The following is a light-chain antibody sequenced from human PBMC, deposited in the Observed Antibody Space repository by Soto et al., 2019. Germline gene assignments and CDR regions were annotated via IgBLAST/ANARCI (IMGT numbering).Light chain of an antibody. V-gene: IGKV3-11*01. CDR1: QSVSSY. J-gene: IGKJ5*01. CDR2: DAS. CDR3: QQRSNWLIT. Sequence: EIVLTQSPATLSLSPGERDTLSCRASQSVSSYLAWYQQKPGQAPRLLIYDASNRATGIPARFSGSGSGTDFTLTISSLEPEDFAVYYCQQRSNWLITFGQGTRLEI.